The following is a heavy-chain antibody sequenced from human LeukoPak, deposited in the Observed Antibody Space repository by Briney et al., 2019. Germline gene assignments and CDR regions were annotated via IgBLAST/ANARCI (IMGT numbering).Heavy chain of an antibody. J-gene: IGHJ4*02. CDR1: GFTFSDYY. V-gene: IGHV3-11*04. D-gene: IGHD3/OR15-3a*01. CDR3: ARETDYSFDY. CDR2: IRSSGSAV. Sequence: GGSLRLSCAASGFTFSDYYMSWIRQAPGKGLEWVSYIRSSGSAVYYADSVKGRFTISRDNAKNSLYLQMNSLRAEDTAVYYCARETDYSFDYWGQGTLVTVSS.